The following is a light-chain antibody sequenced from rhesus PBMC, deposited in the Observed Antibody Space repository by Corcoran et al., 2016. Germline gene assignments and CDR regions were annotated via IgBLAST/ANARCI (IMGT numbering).Light chain of an antibody. CDR2: YAD. CDR3: QQSNSKQLT. V-gene: IGKV1-32*04. CDR1: QGSSSF. Sequence: DIQMSQSPSSLSASVGDRVTITCRASQGSSSFLNWFQQKPGKAPKLLIYYADSLASGVPSRFSGSGSGTDFTLTISSLQPEDFATYYCQQSNSKQLTFGGGTKVELK. J-gene: IGKJ4*01.